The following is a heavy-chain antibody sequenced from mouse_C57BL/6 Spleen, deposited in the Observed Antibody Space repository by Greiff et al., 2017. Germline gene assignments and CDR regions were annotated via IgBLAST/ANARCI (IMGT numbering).Heavy chain of an antibody. CDR1: GFNIKDDY. J-gene: IGHJ4*01. V-gene: IGHV14-4*01. Sequence: VQLQQSGAELVRPGASVKLSCTASGFNIKDDYMHWVKQRPEQGLEWIGWIDPENGDTESASKFQGKATITADTSSNTAYLQLSSLTSEDTAVYYCTRFTTVAGAMDYWGQGTSVTVSS. CDR3: TRFTTVAGAMDY. D-gene: IGHD1-1*01. CDR2: IDPENGDT.